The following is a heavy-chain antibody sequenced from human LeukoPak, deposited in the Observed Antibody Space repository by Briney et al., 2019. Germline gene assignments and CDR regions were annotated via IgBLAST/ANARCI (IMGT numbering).Heavy chain of an antibody. Sequence: ASVKVSCKASGYTFTSYAMNWVRQAPGQGLEWMGIINPSGGSTSYAQKFQGRVTMTRGTSTSTVYMELSSLRSEDTAVYYCARGYCSGASCLVGYYYMDVWGKGTTVTVSS. J-gene: IGHJ6*03. CDR1: GYTFTSYA. D-gene: IGHD2-15*01. CDR3: ARGYCSGASCLVGYYYMDV. CDR2: INPSGGST. V-gene: IGHV1-46*01.